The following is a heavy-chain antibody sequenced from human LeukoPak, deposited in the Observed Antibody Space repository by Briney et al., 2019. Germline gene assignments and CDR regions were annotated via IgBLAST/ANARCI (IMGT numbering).Heavy chain of an antibody. D-gene: IGHD1-14*01. V-gene: IGHV3-7*01. Sequence: GGSLRLSCVASGFTFSNFWMSWVRQAPGKGLEWLANIKPDGSEKYYVDSVKGRFTISRDNAKNSLYLQMNSLRVEDTAMYYCTRERTYNSEDYWGQGTLVTVSS. CDR1: GFTFSNFW. J-gene: IGHJ4*02. CDR3: TRERTYNSEDY. CDR2: IKPDGSEK.